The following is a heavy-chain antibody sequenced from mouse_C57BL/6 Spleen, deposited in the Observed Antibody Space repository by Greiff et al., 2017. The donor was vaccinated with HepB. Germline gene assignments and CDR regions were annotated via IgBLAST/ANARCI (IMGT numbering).Heavy chain of an antibody. V-gene: IGHV5-17*01. CDR1: GFTFSDYG. CDR2: ISSGSSTI. J-gene: IGHJ1*03. Sequence: EVKLMESGGGLVKPGGSLKLSCAASGFTFSDYGMHWVRQAPEKGLAWVAYISSGSSTIYYADTVKGRFTISRDNAKNTLFLQMTSLRSEDTAMYYCARVDSRSWYFDVWGTGTTVTVAS. CDR3: ARVDSRSWYFDV.